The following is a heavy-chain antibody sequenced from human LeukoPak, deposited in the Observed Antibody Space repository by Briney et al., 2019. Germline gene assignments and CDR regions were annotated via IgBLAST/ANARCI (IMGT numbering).Heavy chain of an antibody. CDR2: IYYSGST. CDR1: GGSISSSSYY. CDR3: ARLDTTLVPAAS. Sequence: PSETLSLTCTVSGGSISSSSYYWGWIRQPPGKGLEWIGSIYYSGSTYYNPSLKSRVTISVDTSKNQFSLKLSSVTAADTAVYYCARLDTTLVPAASWGQGTLVTVSS. D-gene: IGHD2-2*01. V-gene: IGHV4-39*01. J-gene: IGHJ4*02.